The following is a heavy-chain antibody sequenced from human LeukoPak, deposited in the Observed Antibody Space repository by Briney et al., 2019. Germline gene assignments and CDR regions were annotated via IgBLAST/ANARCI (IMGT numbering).Heavy chain of an antibody. Sequence: GGSLRLSCAASGFTLSSYWMHWVRQAPGKGLVWVSRINSDGSTTNYEDSVQGLFSISRDNAKNTLYLQMNSLRAEDTAVYYCARGSSGYSTTWGQGTLVTVSS. CDR3: ARGSSGYSTT. D-gene: IGHD6-13*01. V-gene: IGHV3-74*01. J-gene: IGHJ5*02. CDR2: INSDGSTT. CDR1: GFTLSSYW.